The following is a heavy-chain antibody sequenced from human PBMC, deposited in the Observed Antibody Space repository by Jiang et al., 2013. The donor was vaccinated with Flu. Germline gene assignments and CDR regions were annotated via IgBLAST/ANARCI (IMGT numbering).Heavy chain of an antibody. V-gene: IGHV3-48*02. CDR2: ISFNSYNI. CDR3: VRDPDRVVGKVTRAFDI. D-gene: IGHD2-2*01. Sequence: VQLVESGGGLVQPGGSLRLSCKASGFTFSSYSMNWVRQAPGKGLEWVSYISFNSYNIYYADSVKGRFTISRDNAKQSLYLQMNSLRDDDRAVYYCVRDPDRVVGKVTRAFDIWGQGTMVTVSS. CDR1: GFTFSSYS. J-gene: IGHJ3*02.